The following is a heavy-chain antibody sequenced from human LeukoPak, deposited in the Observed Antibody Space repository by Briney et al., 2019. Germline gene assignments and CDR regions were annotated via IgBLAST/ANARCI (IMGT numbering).Heavy chain of an antibody. CDR3: ARRGYSPTYYYYYYMDV. D-gene: IGHD5-18*01. Sequence: GESLKISCKGSGYSFTSYWIGWVRQMPGKGLEWMGIIYPGDSDTRYSPSFQGQVTISADKSISTAYLQWSSLKASDTAMYYCARRGYSPTYYYYYYMDVWGKGTTVTVSS. CDR2: IYPGDSDT. J-gene: IGHJ6*03. CDR1: GYSFTSYW. V-gene: IGHV5-51*01.